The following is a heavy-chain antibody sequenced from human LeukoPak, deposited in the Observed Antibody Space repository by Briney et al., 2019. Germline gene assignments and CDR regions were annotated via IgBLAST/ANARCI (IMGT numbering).Heavy chain of an antibody. D-gene: IGHD3-22*01. CDR3: ARVQHYYDSSGSAGHAFDI. J-gene: IGHJ3*02. Sequence: SETLSLTCTVSGGSISSGGYYWSWIRQHPGKGLGWIGYIYYSGSTYYNPSLKSRVTISVDTSKNQFSLKLSSVTAADTAVYYCARVQHYYDSSGSAGHAFDIWGQGTMVTVSS. CDR2: IYYSGST. V-gene: IGHV4-31*03. CDR1: GGSISSGGYY.